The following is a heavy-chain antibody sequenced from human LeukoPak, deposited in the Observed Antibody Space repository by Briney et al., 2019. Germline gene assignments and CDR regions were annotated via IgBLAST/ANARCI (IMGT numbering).Heavy chain of an antibody. D-gene: IGHD5-18*01. CDR2: IYYTGST. J-gene: IGHJ3*02. Sequence: SETLSLTCSVSGGSIISYYWSWIRQPPGKGLEWIGYIYYTGSTNYNPSLKSRVTISVDTSKNQFSLKLSSVTAADTAVYYCARCVDTAMTDAFDIWGQGTMVTVSS. V-gene: IGHV4-59*01. CDR3: ARCVDTAMTDAFDI. CDR1: GGSIISYY.